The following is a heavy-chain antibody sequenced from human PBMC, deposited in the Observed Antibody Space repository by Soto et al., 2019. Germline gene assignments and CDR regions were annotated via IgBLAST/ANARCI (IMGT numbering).Heavy chain of an antibody. Sequence: GGSLRLSCAASGFTFSSYGMHWVRQAPGKGLEWVAVIWYDGSNKYYADSVKGRFTISRDNSKNTLYLQMNSLRAEDTAVYYCAREPARGNWFDPWGKGTLVTVSS. CDR1: GFTFSSYG. CDR3: AREPARGNWFDP. V-gene: IGHV3-33*01. J-gene: IGHJ5*02. CDR2: IWYDGSNK.